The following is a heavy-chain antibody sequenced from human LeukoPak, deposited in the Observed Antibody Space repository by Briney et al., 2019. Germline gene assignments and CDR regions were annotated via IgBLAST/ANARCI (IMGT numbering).Heavy chain of an antibody. V-gene: IGHV1-2*02. CDR2: INPNSGGT. J-gene: IGHJ5*02. Sequence: ASVKVSCKASGYTFTGYYMHWVRRAPGQGLEWMGWINPNSGGTNYAQKFQGRVTMTRDTSISTAYMELSRLRSDDTAVYYCARGGRVTMITNWFDPWGQGTLVTVSS. D-gene: IGHD3-22*01. CDR3: ARGGRVTMITNWFDP. CDR1: GYTFTGYY.